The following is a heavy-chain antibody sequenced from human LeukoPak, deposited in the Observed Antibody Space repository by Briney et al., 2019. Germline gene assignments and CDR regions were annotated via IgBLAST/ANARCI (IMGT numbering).Heavy chain of an antibody. Sequence: GASVKVSCKASGYTFTGYYMHWVRQAPGQGLEWMGWINPNSGGTNYAQKFQGRVTMTRDTSISTAYMELSRLRSDDTAVYYCARGGYSSSQPSNWFDPWGQGTLVTVSS. J-gene: IGHJ5*02. D-gene: IGHD6-13*01. CDR2: INPNSGGT. V-gene: IGHV1-2*02. CDR3: ARGGYSSSQPSNWFDP. CDR1: GYTFTGYY.